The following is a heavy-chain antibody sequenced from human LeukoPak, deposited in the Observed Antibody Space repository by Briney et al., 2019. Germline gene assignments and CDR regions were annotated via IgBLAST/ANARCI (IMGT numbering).Heavy chain of an antibody. V-gene: IGHV3-23*01. J-gene: IGHJ4*02. CDR3: AKDKGYYDSSGYGGY. Sequence: GGSLRLSCAASGFTFSSYWMHWVRQAPGGGLEWVSAISGSGGSTYYADSVKGRFTISRDNSKNTLYLQMNSLRAEDTAVYYCAKDKGYYDSSGYGGYWGQGTLVTVSS. CDR1: GFTFSSYW. D-gene: IGHD3-22*01. CDR2: ISGSGGST.